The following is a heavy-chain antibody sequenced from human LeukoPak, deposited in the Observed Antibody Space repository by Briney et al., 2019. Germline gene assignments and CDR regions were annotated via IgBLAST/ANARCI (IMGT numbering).Heavy chain of an antibody. Sequence: GSLRLSCAASRFTLSSYAMDWVRQAPGKGLEWIATIHYTGSTYYNPSLKSRVTISVDTSKNQFSLKLSSVTAADTAMYYCARYWGPYDNSGAYFDYWGQGTLVTVSS. CDR2: IHYTGST. CDR1: RFTLSSYA. V-gene: IGHV4-39*01. J-gene: IGHJ4*02. D-gene: IGHD3-22*01. CDR3: ARYWGPYDNSGAYFDY.